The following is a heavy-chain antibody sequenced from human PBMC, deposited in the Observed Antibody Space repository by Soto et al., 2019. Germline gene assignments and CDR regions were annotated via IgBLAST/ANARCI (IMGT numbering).Heavy chain of an antibody. Sequence: PSETLSLTLAVSGGSLRGYTWSWIRQSPGKGLEWIGYIYYSGSTYYNPSLKSRVTISVDTSKNQFSLKLSSVTAADTAVYYCARDQGYCSGGSCYGENYYYYGMDVWGQGTTVTVSS. J-gene: IGHJ6*02. CDR1: GGSLRGYT. CDR3: ARDQGYCSGGSCYGENYYYYGMDV. CDR2: IYYSGST. D-gene: IGHD2-15*01. V-gene: IGHV4-30-4*08.